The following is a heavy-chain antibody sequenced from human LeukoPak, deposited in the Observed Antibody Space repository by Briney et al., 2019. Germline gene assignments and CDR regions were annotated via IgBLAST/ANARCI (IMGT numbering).Heavy chain of an antibody. CDR3: ARGLRDPMRRFDY. J-gene: IGHJ4*02. V-gene: IGHV4-34*01. D-gene: IGHD3-22*01. Sequence: SETLSLTCAVYGGSFSGYYWSWIRQPPGKGLEWIGEINHSGSTNYNPSLKSRVTISVDTSKNQFSLKLSSVTAADMAVYYCARGLRDPMRRFDYWGQGTLVTVSS. CDR1: GGSFSGYY. CDR2: INHSGST.